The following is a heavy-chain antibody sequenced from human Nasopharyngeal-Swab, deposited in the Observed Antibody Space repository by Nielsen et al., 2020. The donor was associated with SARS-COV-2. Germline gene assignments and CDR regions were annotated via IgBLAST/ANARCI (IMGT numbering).Heavy chain of an antibody. CDR2: IRSNAYGGTT. Sequence: WIRQPPGEGLEWVGFIRSNAYGGTTEYAASVKGRFTISRDDSKSIAYLQMNSLKTEDTAVYYCTRSYDYVWGSYRKSWGQGTLVTVSS. V-gene: IGHV3-49*02. CDR3: TRSYDYVWGSYRKS. D-gene: IGHD3-16*02. J-gene: IGHJ5*02.